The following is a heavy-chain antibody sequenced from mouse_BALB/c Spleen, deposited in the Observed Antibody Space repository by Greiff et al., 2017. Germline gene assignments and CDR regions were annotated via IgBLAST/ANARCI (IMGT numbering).Heavy chain of an antibody. J-gene: IGHJ4*01. D-gene: IGHD1-1*01. CDR1: GYAFTNYL. CDR2: INPGSGGT. CDR3: ARGRDYYCSSYPGAMDD. V-gene: IGHV1-54*01. Sequence: QVQLQQSGAELVRPGTSVKVSCKASGYAFTNYLIEWVKQRPGPGLEWIGVINPGSGGTKYNEKFKGKATLTADKSSSTAYMQLSSLTSDDSAVYFCARGRDYYCSSYPGAMDDWGQGTSVTVSA.